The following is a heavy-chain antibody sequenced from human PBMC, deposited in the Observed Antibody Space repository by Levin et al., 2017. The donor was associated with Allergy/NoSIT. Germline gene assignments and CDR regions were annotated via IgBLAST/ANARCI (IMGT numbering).Heavy chain of an antibody. CDR3: ARDECAGLGECYGMDV. J-gene: IGHJ6*02. CDR1: GASISTSVHDYY. CDR2: IHHSGSA. D-gene: IGHD3-10*01. V-gene: IGHV4-31*03. Sequence: SETLSLTCTVSGASISTSVHDYYWTWIRQHPVKGLEWLGFIHHSGSAYYNPSLKSRLTMSLDTSKNQFSLKLTSVTVADTAVYYCARDECAGLGECYGMDVWGQGTTVAVSS.